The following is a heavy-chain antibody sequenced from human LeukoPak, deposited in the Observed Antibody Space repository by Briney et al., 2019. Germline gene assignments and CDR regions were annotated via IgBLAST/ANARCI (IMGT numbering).Heavy chain of an antibody. CDR1: GFTFSTYW. V-gene: IGHV3-7*01. D-gene: IGHD3-3*01. CDR3: AKSPTYYDFWSGYKFIDY. Sequence: GGSLRLSCAASGFTFSTYWMTWVRQAPGKGLEWVANIKHDGSEKYYVDSVKGRFTISRDNARNSLYLQMNSLRAEDPAVYYCAKSPTYYDFWSGYKFIDYWGQGTLVTVSS. CDR2: IKHDGSEK. J-gene: IGHJ4*02.